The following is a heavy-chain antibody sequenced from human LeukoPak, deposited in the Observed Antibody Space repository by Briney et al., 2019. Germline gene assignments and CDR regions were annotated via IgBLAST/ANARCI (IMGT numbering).Heavy chain of an antibody. CDR3: AGRRYGNQFDP. D-gene: IGHD4-17*01. J-gene: IGHJ5*02. Sequence: SETLSLTCTVSGGSISTSGYYWGWIRQPPGKGLEWIGSIFYSGSTFYNPSLKSRVTISVDTSKNQFSLKLSSVTAAGTAVYYCAGRRYGNQFDPWGQGTLVTVSS. V-gene: IGHV4-39*01. CDR2: IFYSGST. CDR1: GGSISTSGYY.